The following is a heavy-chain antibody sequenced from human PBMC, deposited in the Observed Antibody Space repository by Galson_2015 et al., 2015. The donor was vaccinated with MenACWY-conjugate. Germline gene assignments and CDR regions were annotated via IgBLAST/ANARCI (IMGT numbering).Heavy chain of an antibody. V-gene: IGHV1-18*01. J-gene: IGHJ4*02. D-gene: IGHD5-18*01. Sequence: QSGAEVKKPGASVKVSCKASGYTFTTYGISWVRQAPGQGLEWMGWISAYNGNTHYAQKLQGRVTMTTDTSTSTAYMELRNLRSDDTAVYYCATLGYNYGYSYFEYWGQGTLVTVSS. CDR3: ATLGYNYGYSYFEY. CDR1: GYTFTTYG. CDR2: ISAYNGNT.